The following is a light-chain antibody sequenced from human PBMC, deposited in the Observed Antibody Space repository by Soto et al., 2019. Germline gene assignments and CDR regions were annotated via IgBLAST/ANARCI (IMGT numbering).Light chain of an antibody. J-gene: IGKJ5*01. CDR1: QSVSSTD. CDR2: GTS. Sequence: EIVLAQSPCPLFQPPGVSATLSCRASQSVSSTDLAWYQQQPGQAPRLLMSGTSNRATGTPDRFSGSGSGTDCTLTISRLEPEDFAVYYCQQYSSSPITFGQGTRLEI. V-gene: IGKV3-20*01. CDR3: QQYSSSPIT.